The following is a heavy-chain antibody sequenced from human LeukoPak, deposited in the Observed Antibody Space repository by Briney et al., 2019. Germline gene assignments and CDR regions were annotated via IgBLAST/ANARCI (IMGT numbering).Heavy chain of an antibody. CDR3: AGQGGSSGYPLDY. J-gene: IGHJ4*02. V-gene: IGHV1-69*06. CDR1: GGTFISYA. Sequence: SVKVSCKGSGGTFISYAISWVGQAPGKGLEWMGGIIPICGTANYAQKFQGRVTITADKPTSTAYMELSSLRSEDTAVYYCAGQGGSSGYPLDYWGQGTLVTVSS. CDR2: IIPICGTA. D-gene: IGHD3-22*01.